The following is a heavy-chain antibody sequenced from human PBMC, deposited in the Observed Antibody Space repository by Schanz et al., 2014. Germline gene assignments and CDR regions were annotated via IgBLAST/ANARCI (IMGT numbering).Heavy chain of an antibody. D-gene: IGHD6-6*01. CDR1: GFTFSTTW. CDR2: IGGSGDST. CDR3: ARGSSASLSRVWFDL. J-gene: IGHJ5*02. V-gene: IGHV3-23*04. Sequence: EVQLVESGGGLIKPGGSLRLSCLASGFTFSTTWMNWVRQAPGKGLEWVSGIGGSGDSTHYADSVKGRFIISRDNSKNTLYLQMNSLRAGDTAFYHCARGSSASLSRVWFDLWGQGTLXTVSS.